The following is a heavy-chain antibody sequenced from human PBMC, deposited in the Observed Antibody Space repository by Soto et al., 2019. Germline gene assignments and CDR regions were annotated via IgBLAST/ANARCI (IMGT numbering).Heavy chain of an antibody. V-gene: IGHV4-30-4*01. Sequence: SETLSLTCTVSGGSISSADYYWSWIRQPPGKGLEWIGYIYYSGSTYYNPSLKSRVTISVDTSKNQFSLKLSSVTAADTAVYYCARAVPASTGYYYYGMDVWGQGTTVTVS. CDR1: GGSISSADYY. CDR2: IYYSGST. J-gene: IGHJ6*02. D-gene: IGHD2-2*01. CDR3: ARAVPASTGYYYYGMDV.